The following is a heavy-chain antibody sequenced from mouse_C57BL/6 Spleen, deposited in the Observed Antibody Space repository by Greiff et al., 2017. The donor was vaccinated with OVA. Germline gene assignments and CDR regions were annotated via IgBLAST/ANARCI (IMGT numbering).Heavy chain of an antibody. V-gene: IGHV5-4*03. CDR1: GFTFSSYA. D-gene: IGHD1-1*01. J-gene: IGHJ2*01. CDR3: ARGGGSSYSYYFDY. Sequence: EVMLVESGGGLVKPGGSLKLSCAASGFTFSSYAMSWVRQTPEKRLEWVATISDGGSYTYYPDNVKGRFTISRDNAKNNLYLQMSHLKSEDTAMYYCARGGGSSYSYYFDYWGQGTTLTVSS. CDR2: ISDGGSYT.